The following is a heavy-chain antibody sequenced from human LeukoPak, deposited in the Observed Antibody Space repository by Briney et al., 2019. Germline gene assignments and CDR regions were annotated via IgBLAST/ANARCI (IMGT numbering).Heavy chain of an antibody. CDR2: IYTSGST. V-gene: IGHV4-61*02. D-gene: IGHD3-16*01. CDR1: GGSISSGSYY. CDR3: ASYGWGSNWFDP. Sequence: SETLSLTCTVSGGSISSGSYYWSWIRQPAGKGLEWIGRIYTSGSTNYNPSLKSRVTISVDTSKNQFSLKLSSVTAADTAVYYCASYGWGSNWFDPWGQGTLVTVSS. J-gene: IGHJ5*02.